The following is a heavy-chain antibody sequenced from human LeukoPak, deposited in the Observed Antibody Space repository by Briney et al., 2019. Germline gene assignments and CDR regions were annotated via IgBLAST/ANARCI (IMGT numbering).Heavy chain of an antibody. V-gene: IGHV3-30-3*01. D-gene: IGHD2-2*01. CDR3: ARDGSSTSWGYYFDY. CDR1: GFTFSSYA. CDR2: ISYDGSNK. Sequence: PGGSLRLSCAASGFTFSSYAMHWVRQAPGEGLEWVAVISYDGSNKYYADSVKGRFTISRDNSKNTLYLQMNSLRAEDTAVYYCARDGSSTSWGYYFDYWGQGTLVTVSS. J-gene: IGHJ4*02.